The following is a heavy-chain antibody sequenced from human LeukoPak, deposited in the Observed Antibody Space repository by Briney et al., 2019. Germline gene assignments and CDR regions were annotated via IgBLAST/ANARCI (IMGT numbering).Heavy chain of an antibody. CDR3: ARDTIGYCSGGSCYHYFDY. Sequence: SETLSLTCAVYGGSFSGYYWSWIRQRPGKGLEWIGEINHSGSTNYNPSLKSRVTISVDTSKNQFSLKLSSVTAADTAVYYCARDTIGYCSGGSCYHYFDYWGQGTLVTVSS. CDR2: INHSGST. J-gene: IGHJ4*02. V-gene: IGHV4-34*09. CDR1: GGSFSGYY. D-gene: IGHD2-15*01.